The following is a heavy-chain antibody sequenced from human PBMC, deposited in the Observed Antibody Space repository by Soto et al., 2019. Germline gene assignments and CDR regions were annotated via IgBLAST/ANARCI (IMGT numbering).Heavy chain of an antibody. D-gene: IGHD1-26*01. CDR3: ARAYLGRLPRRADYYYAMDV. CDR2: LGAADDP. V-gene: IGHV3-13*05. CDR1: GFSFRDYD. Sequence: EVQLVESGGGSVQPGESLRLSCAASGFSFRDYDMHWVRQPTGKGLEWVSGLGAADDPYYVASVKGRFSVSRDNAQNSLYLQMNNLRVDDTAVYCCARAYLGRLPRRADYYYAMDVWGRGTTVTVSS. J-gene: IGHJ6*02.